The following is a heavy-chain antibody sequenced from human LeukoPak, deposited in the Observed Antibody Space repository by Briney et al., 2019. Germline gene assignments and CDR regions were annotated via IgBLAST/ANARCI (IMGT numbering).Heavy chain of an antibody. Sequence: SETLSFTCTVSGGSISSSSYYWGWIRQPPGKGLEWIGSIYYSGSTYYNPSLKSRVTISVDTSKNQFSLKLSSVTAADTAVYYCARGAISSGIWWGQGTLVTVSS. J-gene: IGHJ4*02. CDR2: IYYSGST. CDR1: GGSISSSSYY. D-gene: IGHD3-22*01. CDR3: ARGAISSGIW. V-gene: IGHV4-39*01.